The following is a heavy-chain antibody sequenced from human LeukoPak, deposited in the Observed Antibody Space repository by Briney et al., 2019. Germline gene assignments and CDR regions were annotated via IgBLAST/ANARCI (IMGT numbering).Heavy chain of an antibody. CDR2: IYYSGST. Sequence: SETLSLTCTVSGGSISSSSYYWGWIRQPPGKGLEWIGSIYYSGSTYYNPSLKTRVTISVDTSKNQFSLRLNSVTAADTAVYYCARHVTRKKSEVGYLLSDAFDIWGQGTTVTVSS. J-gene: IGHJ3*02. D-gene: IGHD3-10*01. V-gene: IGHV4-39*01. CDR1: GGSISSSSYY. CDR3: ARHVTRKKSEVGYLLSDAFDI.